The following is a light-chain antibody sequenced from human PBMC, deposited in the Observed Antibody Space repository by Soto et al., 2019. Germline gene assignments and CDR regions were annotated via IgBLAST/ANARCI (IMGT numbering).Light chain of an antibody. CDR2: WGS. J-gene: IGKJ2*01. CDR1: QSLLHSIGYNC. V-gene: IGKV2-28*01. Sequence: VITQSPFSLPVTPGDPPPFSSRLSQSLLHSIGYNCLDWYVQKPGQSPQLLIYWGSIRASGVPDRFSGSGSGTDFTLKISRVEAEDVGHYYCMQCLQSLYTFGQGTKVDIK. CDR3: MQCLQSLYT.